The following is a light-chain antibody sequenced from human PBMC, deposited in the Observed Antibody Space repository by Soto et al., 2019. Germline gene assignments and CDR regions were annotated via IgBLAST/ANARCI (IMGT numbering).Light chain of an antibody. J-gene: IGKJ1*01. V-gene: IGKV1-5*03. CDR2: KAS. CDR1: QSVGSW. CDR3: QQYGSSSPWT. Sequence: DIQMTQSPSTLSASVGDRVTITCRASQSVGSWLAWYQQKPGKAPKLLIYKASSLESGVPSRFSGSGSGTEFSLTISSLQPDDFASYHCQQYGSSSPWTFSQGTKVEIK.